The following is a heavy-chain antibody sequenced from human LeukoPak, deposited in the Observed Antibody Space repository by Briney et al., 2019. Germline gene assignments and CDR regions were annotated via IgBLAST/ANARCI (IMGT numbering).Heavy chain of an antibody. Sequence: ASVKVSCKSSGYTFTGYYIHWARQAPGQGLEWMDWINPNSGVTKCAQKFQGRVAMTRDTSISTAYMELSRLRSDDTAVYYCARENYGGNSVFDYWGQGTLVTVSS. V-gene: IGHV1-2*02. J-gene: IGHJ4*02. CDR3: ARENYGGNSVFDY. CDR1: GYTFTGYY. CDR2: INPNSGVT. D-gene: IGHD4-23*01.